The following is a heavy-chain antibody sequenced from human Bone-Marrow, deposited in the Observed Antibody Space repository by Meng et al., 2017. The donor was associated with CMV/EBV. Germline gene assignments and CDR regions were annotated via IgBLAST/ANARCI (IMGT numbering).Heavy chain of an antibody. CDR3: AREDCSSTSCRSQH. D-gene: IGHD2-2*01. CDR2: ISSSSSYI. J-gene: IGHJ1*01. V-gene: IGHV3-21*01. Sequence: GESLKISCAASRFTFSSYSMNWVRQAPGKGLEWVSSISSSSSYIYYVDSVKGRFTISRDNAKNSLFLQMNSLRAEDTAVYYCAREDCSSTSCRSQHWGQGTLVTVSS. CDR1: RFTFSSYS.